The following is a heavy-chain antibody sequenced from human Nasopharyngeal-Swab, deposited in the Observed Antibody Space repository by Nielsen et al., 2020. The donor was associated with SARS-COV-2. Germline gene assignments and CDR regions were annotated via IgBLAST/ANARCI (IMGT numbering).Heavy chain of an antibody. CDR2: ISVYNGNT. CDR1: GYSFTDEG. Sequence: ASVKVSCKASGYSFTDEGITWVRQAPGQGLEWMGWISVYNGNTDYAQKFRGRVTMTTDTSTTTGHMELRSLTSDDTAVYYCAREMPSSSPDYWGQGTLVTVSS. CDR3: AREMPSSSPDY. J-gene: IGHJ4*02. D-gene: IGHD2-2*01. V-gene: IGHV1-18*01.